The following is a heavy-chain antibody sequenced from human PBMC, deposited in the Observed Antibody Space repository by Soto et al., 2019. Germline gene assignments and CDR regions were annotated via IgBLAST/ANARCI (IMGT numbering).Heavy chain of an antibody. J-gene: IGHJ4*02. CDR2: ISGNGGTT. D-gene: IGHD4-17*01. CDR3: VKALYGGADY. CDR1: GFTFSTYA. Sequence: EVQLLESGGGLVQPGGSLRVSCAASGFTFSTYALGWVRQAPGKGLEWVSAISGNGGTTYYSDSVKGRFSISRDNSKTTLYLQMNSLRAEDTAVYYCVKALYGGADYWGQGPLVTVSS. V-gene: IGHV3-23*01.